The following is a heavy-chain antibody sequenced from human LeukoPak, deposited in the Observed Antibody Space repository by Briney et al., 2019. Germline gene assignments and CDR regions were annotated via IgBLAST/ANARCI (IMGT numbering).Heavy chain of an antibody. CDR3: ATGYSSSWYRVY. V-gene: IGHV3-30*07. CDR2: ISYDGSNK. CDR1: GFTFSSYA. J-gene: IGHJ4*02. D-gene: IGHD6-13*01. Sequence: GRSLRLSCAASGFTFSSYAMHWVRQAPGKGLEWVAVISYDGSNKYYAGSVKGRFTISRDNSKNTLYLQMNSLRAEDTAVYYCATGYSSSWYRVYWGQGTLVTVSS.